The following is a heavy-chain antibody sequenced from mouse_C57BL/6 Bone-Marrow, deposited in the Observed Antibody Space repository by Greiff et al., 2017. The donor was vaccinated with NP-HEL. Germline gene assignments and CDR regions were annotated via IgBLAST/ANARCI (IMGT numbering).Heavy chain of an antibody. CDR1: GYAFSSYW. Sequence: QVQLQQSGAELVKPGASVKISCKASGYAFSSYWMNWVKQRPGKGLEWIGQIYPGDGDTTYNGKFKGKATLTADKSSSTAYMQLSSLTSEDSAVYFCARGVIDYDYIYAMDYWGQGTSVTVSS. CDR3: ARGVIDYDYIYAMDY. D-gene: IGHD2-4*01. J-gene: IGHJ4*01. V-gene: IGHV1-80*01. CDR2: IYPGDGDT.